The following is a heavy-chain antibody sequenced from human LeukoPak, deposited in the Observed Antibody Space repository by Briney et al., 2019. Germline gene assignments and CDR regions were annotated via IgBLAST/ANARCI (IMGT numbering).Heavy chain of an antibody. CDR3: ASEGRGGHYDILTGYYNVLEGGPADY. J-gene: IGHJ4*02. CDR1: GFTFSSYW. V-gene: IGHV3-7*01. CDR2: IKQDGSEK. D-gene: IGHD3-9*01. Sequence: GGSLRLSCAASGFTFSSYWMSWVRQAPGKGLEWVANIKQDGSEKYYVDSVKGRFTISRDNAKNSLYLQMNSLRAEDTAVYYCASEGRGGHYDILTGYYNVLEGGPADYWGQGTPVTVSS.